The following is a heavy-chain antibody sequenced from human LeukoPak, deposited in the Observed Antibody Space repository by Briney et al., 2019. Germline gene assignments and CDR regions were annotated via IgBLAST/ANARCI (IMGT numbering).Heavy chain of an antibody. CDR3: ARQGGVATTFDY. V-gene: IGHV4-30-2*01. D-gene: IGHD5-12*01. CDR1: GGSISSGGYS. CDR2: IYHSGST. Sequence: RPSQTLSLTCAVSGGSISSGGYSWSWIRQPPGKGLEWIGYIYHSGSTYYNPSLKSRVTISVDTSENQFSLKLNSVTAADTAVYYCARQGGVATTFDYWGQGTLVTVSS. J-gene: IGHJ4*02.